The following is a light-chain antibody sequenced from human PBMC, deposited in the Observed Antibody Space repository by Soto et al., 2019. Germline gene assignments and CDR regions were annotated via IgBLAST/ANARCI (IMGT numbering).Light chain of an antibody. J-gene: IGLJ1*01. CDR2: GNS. CDR1: SSNIGAGYD. CDR3: QSYDSSLSGGV. Sequence: QSVLTQPPSVSGAPGQRGTISCTGSSSNIGAGYDVHWYQQLPGTAPKLLIYGNSNRPSGVPDRFSGSKSGTSASLAITVLQAEDEADYYCQSYDSSLSGGVFGTGTKLTVL. V-gene: IGLV1-40*01.